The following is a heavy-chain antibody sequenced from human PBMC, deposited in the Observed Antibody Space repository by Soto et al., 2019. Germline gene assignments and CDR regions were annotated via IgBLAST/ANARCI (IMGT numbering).Heavy chain of an antibody. J-gene: IGHJ4*02. D-gene: IGHD6-19*01. CDR2: ITRNSQKI. Sequence: RLCWEAAGVTXRSFTRSWVRQAPGKGPEWVSSITRNSQKINYAAALKGRFTVSRDNAKNSLYLQMNSLRVEDSAVYFCAKDHGTGWAFDSWGPGSLVTVSS. CDR3: AKDHGTGWAFDS. V-gene: IGHV3-21*01. CDR1: GVTXRSFT.